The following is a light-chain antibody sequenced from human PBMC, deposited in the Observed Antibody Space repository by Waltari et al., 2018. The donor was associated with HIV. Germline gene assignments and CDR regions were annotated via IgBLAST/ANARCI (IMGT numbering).Light chain of an antibody. CDR3: QSYYLTNVV. CDR1: SGNIASYY. V-gene: IGLV6-57*04. J-gene: IGLJ2*01. Sequence: NFMLTQPHSLSESPGKTVTISCTRSSGNIASYYVQWYQQPPDSAPATVIYEDNKRPSGVPDRFSGSIDSSSNSASLTISGLKTEDEADYYCQSYYLTNVVFGGGTKLTVL. CDR2: EDN.